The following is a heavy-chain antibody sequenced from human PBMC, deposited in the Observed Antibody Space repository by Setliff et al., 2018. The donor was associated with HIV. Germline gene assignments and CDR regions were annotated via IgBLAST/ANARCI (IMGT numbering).Heavy chain of an antibody. CDR2: IKENGDEK. CDR3: ARSVPDSAYRPTDY. Sequence: PGGSVRLSCAASGFSFSTYWMSWFRQAPGKGLEWVANIKENGDEKYYVDSVKGRFTISRDNAKNSLYLQMSSLRVEDTAVYYCARSVPDSAYRPTDYWGQGTQVTVSS. CDR1: GFSFSTYW. D-gene: IGHD3-22*01. V-gene: IGHV3-7*03. J-gene: IGHJ4*02.